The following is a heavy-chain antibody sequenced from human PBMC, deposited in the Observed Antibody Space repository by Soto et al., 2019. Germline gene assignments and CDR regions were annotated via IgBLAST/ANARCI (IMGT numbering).Heavy chain of an antibody. CDR2: IWYDGGNK. V-gene: IGHV3-33*01. J-gene: IGHJ4*02. D-gene: IGHD4-17*01. CDR1: GFTFSSYG. CDR3: ARGDDYGDYLFDY. Sequence: QVQLVESGGGVVQPGRSLRLSCAASGFTFSSYGMHWVRQAPGKGLEWVAVIWYDGGNKYYADSVKGRFTISRDNSKNTLYLQMNSLRAEDTAVYYCARGDDYGDYLFDYWGQGTLVTVSS.